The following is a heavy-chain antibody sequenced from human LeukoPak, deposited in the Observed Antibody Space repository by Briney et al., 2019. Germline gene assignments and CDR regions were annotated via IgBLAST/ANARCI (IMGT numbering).Heavy chain of an antibody. Sequence: ASVKVSCKASGGTFSSYAISWVRQAPGQGLEWMGGIIPIFGTPNYAQKFQGRVTITTDESTSTAYMELSSLRSEDTAVYYCARPEYYDDAFDIWGQGTMVTVSS. CDR3: ARPEYYDDAFDI. V-gene: IGHV1-69*05. CDR1: GGTFSSYA. D-gene: IGHD3-3*01. CDR2: IIPIFGTP. J-gene: IGHJ3*02.